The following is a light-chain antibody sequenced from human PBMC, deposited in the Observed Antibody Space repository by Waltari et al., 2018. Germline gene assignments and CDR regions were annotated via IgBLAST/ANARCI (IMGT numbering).Light chain of an antibody. Sequence: QSALTQPASVSGSPGQSITISCTGTSSDVGRYNFVSWYQHRPGEAPKRIIFEANKRPAGVSDRVSGSTSGNTASLTISGLQAEDEADYCCCSHAGSTIYVVVGGGTKLTVL. CDR1: SSDVGRYNF. V-gene: IGLV2-23*01. J-gene: IGLJ2*01. CDR2: EAN. CDR3: CSHAGSTIYVV.